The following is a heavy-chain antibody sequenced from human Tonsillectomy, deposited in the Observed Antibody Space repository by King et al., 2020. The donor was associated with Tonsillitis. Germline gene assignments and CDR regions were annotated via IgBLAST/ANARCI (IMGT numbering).Heavy chain of an antibody. CDR3: SRIRVPRYGDYGDYYYYYYMDV. Sequence: MQLQESGPGLVKPSQTLSLTCTVSGGSISSGGYYWSWIRQHPGKGLEWIGYIYYSGSTYYNPSLKSRVTISVDTSKNQFSLKLSSVTAADTAVYYFSRIRVPRYGDYGDYYYYYYMDVWGKGTTVTVSS. J-gene: IGHJ6*03. V-gene: IGHV4-31*03. CDR1: GGSISSGGYY. D-gene: IGHD4-17*01. CDR2: IYYSGST.